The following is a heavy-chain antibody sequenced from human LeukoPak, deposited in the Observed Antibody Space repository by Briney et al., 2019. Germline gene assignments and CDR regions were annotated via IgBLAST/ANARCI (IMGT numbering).Heavy chain of an antibody. J-gene: IGHJ4*02. CDR3: ARLGQWLVTFDY. Sequence: NPSETLSLTCAVYGGSFSGYYWSWIRQPPGKGLEWIGEINHSGSTNYNPSLKSRVTISVDTSKNQFSLKLSSVTAADTAVYYCARLGQWLVTFDYWGQGTLVTVSS. CDR2: INHSGST. D-gene: IGHD6-19*01. CDR1: GGSFSGYY. V-gene: IGHV4-34*01.